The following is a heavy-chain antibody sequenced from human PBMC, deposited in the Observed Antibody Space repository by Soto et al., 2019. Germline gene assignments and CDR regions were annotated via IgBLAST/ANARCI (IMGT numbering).Heavy chain of an antibody. CDR1: GVSIISYF. Sequence: SETLSLTCTVSGVSIISYFWSWIRQPPGKGLEWIGYIFCSGSTNYNPSLKSRVTMSLDTSKNQFSLKLVSVTPADTAVYYCAREGISGSYYFDFWGQGTPVTVSS. V-gene: IGHV4-59*01. D-gene: IGHD3-10*01. CDR2: IFCSGST. CDR3: AREGISGSYYFDF. J-gene: IGHJ4*02.